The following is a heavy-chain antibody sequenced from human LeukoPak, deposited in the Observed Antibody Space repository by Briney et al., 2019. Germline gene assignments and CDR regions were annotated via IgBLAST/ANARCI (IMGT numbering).Heavy chain of an antibody. D-gene: IGHD2-2*01. V-gene: IGHV3-30*02. J-gene: IGHJ4*02. CDR2: IRYDGSNK. Sequence: PGGSLRLSCAASGFTFSSYGMHWVRQAPGKGLEWVAFIRYDGSNKYYTDSVKGRFTISRDNSKNTLYLQMNSLRAEDTAVYYCARGDGDLVVVPAATHYWGQGTLVTVSS. CDR3: ARGDGDLVVVPAATHY. CDR1: GFTFSSYG.